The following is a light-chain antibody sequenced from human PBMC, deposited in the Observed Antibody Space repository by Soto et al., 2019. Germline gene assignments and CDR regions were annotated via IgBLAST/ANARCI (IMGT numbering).Light chain of an antibody. CDR1: SSDVGAYNY. J-gene: IGLJ2*01. Sequence: QSALTQPASVSGSPGQSITISCTGTSSDVGAYNYVSWYQQHPGKAPKLMIYDVSTRPSGVSNRFSGSKSGNTASLTISGLQAEDEADYYCSSYTISSTLVVFGGGTKLTVL. V-gene: IGLV2-14*01. CDR2: DVS. CDR3: SSYTISSTLVV.